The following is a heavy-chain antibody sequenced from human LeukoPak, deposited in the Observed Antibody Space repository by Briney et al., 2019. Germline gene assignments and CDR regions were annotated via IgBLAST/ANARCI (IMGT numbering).Heavy chain of an antibody. CDR1: GGSISSSSYY. Sequence: SETLSLTCTVSGGSISSSSYYWGWIRQPPGKGLEWIVSIYYSGSTYYNPSLKSRVTISVDTSKNQFSLKLSSVTAADTAVYYCARSYYDYVWGSYRYTSLDTYYFDYWGQGTLVTVSS. CDR3: ARSYYDYVWGSYRYTSLDTYYFDY. D-gene: IGHD3-16*02. CDR2: IYYSGST. V-gene: IGHV4-39*01. J-gene: IGHJ4*02.